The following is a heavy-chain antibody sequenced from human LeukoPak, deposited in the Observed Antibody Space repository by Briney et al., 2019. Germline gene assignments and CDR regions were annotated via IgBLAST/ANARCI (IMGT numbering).Heavy chain of an antibody. Sequence: GGSLRRSCATSGFTASRHWRSWVRQAPGNGLDWVANINQDGSGKYYVDSVKGRFTISRENAKNSLYLKMNSMRSEDTAIYYCEAGNNGWGQGTLVTVSS. CDR1: GFTASRHW. V-gene: IGHV3-7*01. CDR3: EAGNNG. D-gene: IGHD2-8*01. CDR2: INQDGSGK. J-gene: IGHJ4*02.